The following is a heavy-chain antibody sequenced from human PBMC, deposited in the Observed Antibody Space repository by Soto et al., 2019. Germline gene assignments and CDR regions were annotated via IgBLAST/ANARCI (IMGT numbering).Heavy chain of an antibody. CDR3: VHRLSHYHIFPTYYSIYYFAY. Sequence: QITLKESGPTLVKPTQTLTLTCTFSGFSLRTRGVGVGWIRQPPGKALEWLALIYWDDDKRYSPSLKNRPTISMAISNNHVLLTISHIDPLDTSTYFCVHRLSHYHIFPTYYSIYYFAYCCQGTLVTVSS. CDR2: IYWDDDK. D-gene: IGHD3-9*01. V-gene: IGHV2-5*02. J-gene: IGHJ4*02. CDR1: GFSLRTRGVG.